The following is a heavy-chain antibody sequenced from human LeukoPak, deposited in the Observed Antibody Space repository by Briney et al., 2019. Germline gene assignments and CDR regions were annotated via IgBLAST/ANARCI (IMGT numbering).Heavy chain of an antibody. Sequence: SETLSLTCTVSGGSITSGSFYWSWVRQPAGKGLEWIGRVFSTGSANYNPSLKSRVTMSVDTSLNQFSLNLTSVTAADTAVYYCARDSFWRGYSSFDYWGQGTLVTVSS. CDR3: ARDSFWRGYSSFDY. D-gene: IGHD3-3*01. CDR2: VFSTGSA. V-gene: IGHV4-61*02. CDR1: GGSITSGSFY. J-gene: IGHJ4*02.